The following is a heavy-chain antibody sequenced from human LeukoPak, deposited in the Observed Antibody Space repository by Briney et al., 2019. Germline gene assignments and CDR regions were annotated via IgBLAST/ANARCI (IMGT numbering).Heavy chain of an antibody. D-gene: IGHD1-26*01. V-gene: IGHV3-73*01. CDR3: TRDSGTYNWFDP. Sequence: GSLRLSCATSGFTFSGPAIHWVRQSFGKGLEWVGQIDKKDKGYATATAYAASVKGRFTISRDDSINTAYLQMKSLKTEDTALYYCTRDSGTYNWFDPWGQGTLVTVSS. CDR2: IDKKDKGYATAT. CDR1: GFTFSGPA. J-gene: IGHJ5*02.